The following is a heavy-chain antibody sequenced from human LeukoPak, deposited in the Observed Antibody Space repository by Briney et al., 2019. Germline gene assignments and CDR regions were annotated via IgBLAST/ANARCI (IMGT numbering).Heavy chain of an antibody. Sequence: PGASLRLSCAASGFSFSNFAMRWVRQAPGEGLEWVSLIIGSSGDTFYADSVKGRFTISRDNSKNRLYLQMNSLRAEDTALYYCAKGAYDYIEMGYFDYWGQGTLVTVSS. J-gene: IGHJ4*02. D-gene: IGHD5-12*01. CDR3: AKGAYDYIEMGYFDY. CDR1: GFSFSNFA. CDR2: IIGSSGDT. V-gene: IGHV3-23*01.